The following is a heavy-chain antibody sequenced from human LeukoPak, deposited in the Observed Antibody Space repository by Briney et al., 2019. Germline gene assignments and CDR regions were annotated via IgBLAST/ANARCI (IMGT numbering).Heavy chain of an antibody. Sequence: GGSLRLSCAASGFTFSSYGMHWVRQAPGKGLEWVAVIWYDGSNKYYADSVKGRFTISRDNSKNTLYLQMNSLRAEDTAVYYCARDGYCSSTSCHRGTAKDAFDIWGQGTMVTVSS. D-gene: IGHD2-2*02. V-gene: IGHV3-33*01. CDR3: ARDGYCSSTSCHRGTAKDAFDI. J-gene: IGHJ3*02. CDR2: IWYDGSNK. CDR1: GFTFSSYG.